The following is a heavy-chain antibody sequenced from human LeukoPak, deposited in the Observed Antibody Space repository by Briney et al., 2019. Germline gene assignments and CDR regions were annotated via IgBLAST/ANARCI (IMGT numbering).Heavy chain of an antibody. CDR3: ARVLLGGSGSYLDAFDI. Sequence: GGSLRLSCAASGFTFSSYSMNWVRQAPGKGLEWVSSITTSSSYIHYADSVKGRFTISRAHAKNSLYLQMNSLRAEDTAVYYCARVLLGGSGSYLDAFDIWGQGTMVTVSS. J-gene: IGHJ3*02. CDR1: GFTFSSYS. V-gene: IGHV3-21*01. D-gene: IGHD3-10*01. CDR2: ITTSSSYI.